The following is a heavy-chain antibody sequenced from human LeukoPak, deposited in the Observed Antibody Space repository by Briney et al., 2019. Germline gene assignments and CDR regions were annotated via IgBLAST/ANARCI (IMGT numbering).Heavy chain of an antibody. V-gene: IGHV3-74*01. J-gene: IGHJ4*02. Sequence: PGGSLRLSCAASGNYWMRWVRQAPGKGLVWVSHVNSDGSWTSHADSVKGRFTIFRDNSKNTLYLQMNSLRAEDTAVYYCAKETSSGNFVTIDCWGQGALVTVSS. D-gene: IGHD1-26*01. CDR1: GNYW. CDR2: VNSDGSWT. CDR3: AKETSSGNFVTIDC.